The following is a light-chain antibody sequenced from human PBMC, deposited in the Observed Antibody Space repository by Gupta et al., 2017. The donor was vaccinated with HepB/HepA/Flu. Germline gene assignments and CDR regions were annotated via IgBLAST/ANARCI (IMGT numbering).Light chain of an antibody. Sequence: SYELTQPPSVSVSTGQTANITCSGDKLGEKYACWYQQKSGQSPVLVIYQDRKRPSGIPERFSGSNSGNTATLTISGTQAMDEADYYCQAWDSSTGVVFGGGTKLTVL. CDR3: QAWDSSTGVV. CDR1: KLGEKY. J-gene: IGLJ2*01. CDR2: QDR. V-gene: IGLV3-1*01.